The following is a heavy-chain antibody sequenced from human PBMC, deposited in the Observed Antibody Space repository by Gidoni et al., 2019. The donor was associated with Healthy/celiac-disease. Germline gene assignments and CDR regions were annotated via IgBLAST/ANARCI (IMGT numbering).Heavy chain of an antibody. D-gene: IGHD3-22*01. J-gene: IGHJ4*02. CDR2: ISYDGSNK. CDR3: ARDLFSYYYDSSGYFDY. Sequence: QVHLVESGGGGGQPVRSLRLCCAASGFTFRSYAMHWVAQAPGKGLEWVAVISYDGSNKYYADSVKGRFTISRDKSKNTLYLQMNSLRAEDTAVYYCARDLFSYYYDSSGYFDYWGKGTLVTVSS. V-gene: IGHV3-30-3*01. CDR1: GFTFRSYA.